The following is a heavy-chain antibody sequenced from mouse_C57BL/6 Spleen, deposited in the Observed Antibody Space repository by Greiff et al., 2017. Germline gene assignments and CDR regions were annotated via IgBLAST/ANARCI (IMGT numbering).Heavy chain of an antibody. CDR2: INPNNGGT. CDR3: ARCYDYDGGYFDV. J-gene: IGHJ1*03. V-gene: IGHV1-18*01. Sequence: VQLQQSGPELVKPGASVKIPCKASGYTFTDYNMDWVKQSHGKSLEWIGDINPNNGGTIYNQKFKGKATLTVDQSSSTAYMELRSLTSEDTAVYYCARCYDYDGGYFDVWGTGTTVTVSS. CDR1: GYTFTDYN. D-gene: IGHD2-4*01.